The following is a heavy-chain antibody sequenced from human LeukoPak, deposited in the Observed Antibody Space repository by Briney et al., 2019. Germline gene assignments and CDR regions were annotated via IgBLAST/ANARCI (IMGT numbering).Heavy chain of an antibody. CDR1: GYSFTSYW. J-gene: IGHJ3*02. V-gene: IGHV5-51*01. Sequence: GESLKISCKGSGYSFTSYWIGWVLQLPGKGLEWMGIIYPGDSDTRYSPSFQGQVTISADKSISTAYLQWSSLKASDTAMYYCARLYISASPPDSSSWPNDAFDIWGQGTMVTVSS. CDR3: ARLYISASPPDSSSWPNDAFDI. CDR2: IYPGDSDT. D-gene: IGHD6-13*01.